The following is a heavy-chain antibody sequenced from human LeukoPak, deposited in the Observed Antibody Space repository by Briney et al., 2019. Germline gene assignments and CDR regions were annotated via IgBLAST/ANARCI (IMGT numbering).Heavy chain of an antibody. V-gene: IGHV1-18*01. Sequence: ASVKVSCKASGYTFTSYGISWVRQAPGQGREWMGWISAYNGNTNYAQKLQGRVTMTTDTSTSTAYMELRSLRSDDTAVYYCARGYCSGGSCSEFDYWGQGTLVTVSS. CDR2: ISAYNGNT. D-gene: IGHD2-15*01. CDR3: ARGYCSGGSCSEFDY. J-gene: IGHJ4*02. CDR1: GYTFTSYG.